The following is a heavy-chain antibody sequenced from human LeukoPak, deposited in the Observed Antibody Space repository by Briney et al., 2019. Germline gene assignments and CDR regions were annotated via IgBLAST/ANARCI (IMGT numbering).Heavy chain of an antibody. V-gene: IGHV4-59*01. J-gene: IGHJ4*02. CDR3: ARDPGCTNGVCYRGGFFDS. CDR2: IYYSGST. D-gene: IGHD2-8*01. Sequence: SETLSLTCAVYGGSFSGYYWSWIRQPPGKGLEWIGYIYYSGSTNYNPSLKSRVTISVDTSKNQFSLKLSSVTAADTAVYYCARDPGCTNGVCYRGGFFDSWGQGTLVTVSS. CDR1: GGSFSGYY.